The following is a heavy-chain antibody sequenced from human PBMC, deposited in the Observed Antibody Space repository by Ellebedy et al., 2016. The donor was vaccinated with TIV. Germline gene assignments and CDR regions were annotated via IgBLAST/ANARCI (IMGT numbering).Heavy chain of an antibody. CDR3: ARQWGMGRGVITYYFDY. D-gene: IGHD3-10*01. J-gene: IGHJ4*02. V-gene: IGHV4-39*01. Sequence: MPSETLSLTCTVSGGSISSSSYYWGWIRQPPGKGLEWIGSIYYSGSTYYNPSLKSRVTISVDTSKNQFSLKLSSVTAADTAVYYCARQWGMGRGVITYYFDYWGQGTLVTVSS. CDR2: IYYSGST. CDR1: GGSISSSSYY.